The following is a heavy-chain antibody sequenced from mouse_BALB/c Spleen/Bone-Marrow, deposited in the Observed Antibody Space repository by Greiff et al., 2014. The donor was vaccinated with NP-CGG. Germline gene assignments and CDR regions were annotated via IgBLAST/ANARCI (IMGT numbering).Heavy chain of an antibody. CDR1: GFTFGSSC. Sequence: EVQRVESGGGLVQPGGSLKLSCAASGFTFGSSCMSWVRQTPDKRLELVATINCNGGRTYYPDSVKGRFTISRDNAKNTLCLQMSSLKSEDTAKYYGAREGRGFYYAMDYWGQGTSVTVSS. V-gene: IGHV5-6-3*01. CDR3: AREGRGFYYAMDY. J-gene: IGHJ4*01. CDR2: INCNGGRT.